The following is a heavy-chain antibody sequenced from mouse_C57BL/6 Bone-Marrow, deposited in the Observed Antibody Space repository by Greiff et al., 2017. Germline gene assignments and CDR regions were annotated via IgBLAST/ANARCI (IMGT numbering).Heavy chain of an antibody. V-gene: IGHV5-9*01. J-gene: IGHJ4*01. D-gene: IGHD2-2*01. Sequence: EVMLVESGGGLVKPGGSLKLSCAASGFTFSSYTMSWVRQTPEKRLEWVATISGGGGNTYYPDSVKGRFTISRDNAKNTLYLQMSSLRSEDTALYYCARHEGVTGAMDYWGQGTSVTVSS. CDR2: ISGGGGNT. CDR3: ARHEGVTGAMDY. CDR1: GFTFSSYT.